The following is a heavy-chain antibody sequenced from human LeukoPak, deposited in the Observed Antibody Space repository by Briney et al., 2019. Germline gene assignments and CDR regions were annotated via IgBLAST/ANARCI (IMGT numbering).Heavy chain of an antibody. CDR2: INSYGSIT. Sequence: QPGGSLRLSCAVSGFTFSNYWMHWVRQAPGQGLVWVSRINSYGSITSYADSVKGRFTISRDNAKNTLYLQMNSLRAEDTAVYYCAKEAGAFDIWGQGTMVTVSS. V-gene: IGHV3-74*01. J-gene: IGHJ3*02. CDR3: AKEAGAFDI. CDR1: GFTFSNYW.